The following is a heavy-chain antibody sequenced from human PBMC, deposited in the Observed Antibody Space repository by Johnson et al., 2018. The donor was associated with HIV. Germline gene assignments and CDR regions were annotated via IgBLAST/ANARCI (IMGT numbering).Heavy chain of an antibody. CDR1: GFTFSNAW. CDR3: VRGGYYDSSGSAFDI. V-gene: IGHV3-20*04. J-gene: IGHJ3*02. D-gene: IGHD3-22*01. CDR2: INWNGETT. Sequence: MLLVESGGGLVQPGGSLRLSCAASGFTFSNAWMSWVRQAPGKGLEWVGRINWNGETTGYADSVKGRFTISRDSAKNFLYLQMNSLRAEDTALYYCVRGGYYDSSGSAFDIWGQGTMVTVSS.